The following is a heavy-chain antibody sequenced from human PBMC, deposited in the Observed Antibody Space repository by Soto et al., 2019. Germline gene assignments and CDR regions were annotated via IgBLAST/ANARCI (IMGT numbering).Heavy chain of an antibody. CDR2: ISSNTGTI. J-gene: IGHJ5*02. Sequence: GGSLRLSCAASGFTFSHYSMDWVRQAPGKGLEWVSYISSNTGTIYYADSVKGRFTISRDNAKNSLYLQMNSLRDEDTAMYYCARDCISASCYENWFDPWGQGTLVTVSS. CDR3: ARDCISASCYENWFDP. CDR1: GFTFSHYS. D-gene: IGHD2-2*01. V-gene: IGHV3-48*02.